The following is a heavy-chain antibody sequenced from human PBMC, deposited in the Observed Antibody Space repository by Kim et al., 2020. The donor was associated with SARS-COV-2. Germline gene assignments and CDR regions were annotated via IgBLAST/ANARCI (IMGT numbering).Heavy chain of an antibody. CDR1: GYTFTGYY. D-gene: IGHD6-13*01. CDR2: INPNSGGT. J-gene: IGHJ5*02. CDR3: ARLSTSGGVGVIAAATNLGSPENWFDP. Sequence: ASVKVSCKASGYTFTGYYMHWVRQAPGQGLEWMGRINPNSGGTNYAQKFQGRVTMTRDTSISTAYMELSRLRSDDTAVYYCARLSTSGGVGVIAAATNLGSPENWFDPWGQGTLVTVSS. V-gene: IGHV1-2*06.